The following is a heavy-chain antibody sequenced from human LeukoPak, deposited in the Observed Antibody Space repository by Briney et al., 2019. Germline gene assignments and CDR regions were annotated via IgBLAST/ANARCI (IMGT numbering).Heavy chain of an antibody. J-gene: IGHJ5*02. CDR1: GGSISSSSYY. CDR2: IYYSGST. D-gene: IGHD3-10*01. CDR3: AREVVGSGSYSRSYTPNNWFDP. Sequence: EASETLSLTCTVSGGSISSSSYYWGWIRQPPGKGLEWIGSIYYSGSTYYNPSLKSRVTISVDTSKNQFSLKLSSVTAADTAVYYCAREVVGSGSYSRSYTPNNWFDPWGQGTLVTVSS. V-gene: IGHV4-39*07.